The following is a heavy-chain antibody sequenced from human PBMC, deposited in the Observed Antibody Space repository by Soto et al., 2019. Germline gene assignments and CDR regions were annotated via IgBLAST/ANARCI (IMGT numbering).Heavy chain of an antibody. CDR2: ISYDGSNK. CDR3: ALAGVAAAGASPPRDY. CDR1: GFTFSSYG. J-gene: IGHJ4*02. D-gene: IGHD6-13*01. Sequence: PGGSLRLSCAASGFTFSSYGMHWVRQAPGKGLEWVAVISYDGSNKYYADSVKGRFTISRDNSKNTLYLQMNSLRAEDTAVYYCALAGVAAAGASPPRDYWGQGTLVTVSS. V-gene: IGHV3-30*03.